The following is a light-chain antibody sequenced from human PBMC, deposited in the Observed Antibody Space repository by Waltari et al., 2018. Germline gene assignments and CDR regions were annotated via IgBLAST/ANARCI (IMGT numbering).Light chain of an antibody. V-gene: IGKV3-11*01. CDR3: QQRSSWPYT. J-gene: IGKJ2*01. Sequence: EIVLTQSPATLTLSPGDTATLSCRASQTVRTFLAWYHKKPGQAPRLLIFDASSRATGISPKFRGSGSGTDFTLTVNNLEPEDFAVYYCQQRSSWPYTFGQGTRVDFK. CDR1: QTVRTF. CDR2: DAS.